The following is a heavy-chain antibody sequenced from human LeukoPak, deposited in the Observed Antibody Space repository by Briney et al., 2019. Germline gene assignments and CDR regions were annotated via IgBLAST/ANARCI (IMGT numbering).Heavy chain of an antibody. CDR3: ASLNTGDYYFDY. V-gene: IGHV4-4*08. CDR2: IHNSGRT. CDR1: GGSVSSYY. D-gene: IGHD7-27*01. Sequence: PSETLSLTCSVSGGSVSSYYWSWIRQSPGKGLEWIGYIHNSGRTNYNPSLKSRVTGFVDTSKNQVSLRLSSVTAADTAVYYCASLNTGDYYFDYWGQGTLVTVSS. J-gene: IGHJ4*02.